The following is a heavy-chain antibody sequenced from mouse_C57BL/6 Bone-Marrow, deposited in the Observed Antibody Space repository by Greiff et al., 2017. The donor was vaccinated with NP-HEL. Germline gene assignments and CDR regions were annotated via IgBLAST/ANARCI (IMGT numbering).Heavy chain of an antibody. CDR3: ARGTTVVATRGFDY. J-gene: IGHJ2*01. CDR2: IYPRSGNT. D-gene: IGHD1-1*01. Sequence: VQLQQSGAELARPGASVKLSCKASGYTFTSYGISWVKQRTGQGLEWIGEIYPRSGNTYYNEKFKGKATLTADKSSSTAYMELRSLTSEDSAVYFCARGTTVVATRGFDYWGQGTTLTVSS. CDR1: GYTFTSYG. V-gene: IGHV1-81*01.